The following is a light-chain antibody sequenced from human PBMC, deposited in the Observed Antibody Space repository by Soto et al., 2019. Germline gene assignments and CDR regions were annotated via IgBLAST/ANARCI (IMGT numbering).Light chain of an antibody. J-gene: IGLJ2*01. V-gene: IGLV2-8*01. CDR3: SSYAGSNIVV. CDR1: SSDVGGYSY. CDR2: DVS. Sequence: QSALTQPPSASGSPGQSVTISCTGSSSDVGGYSYVSWYQQHPGKAPKLMIYDVSKRPSGVPDRFSGSKSGNTASLTVSGLQAEDEADYYCSSYAGSNIVVFGGGTQLTVL.